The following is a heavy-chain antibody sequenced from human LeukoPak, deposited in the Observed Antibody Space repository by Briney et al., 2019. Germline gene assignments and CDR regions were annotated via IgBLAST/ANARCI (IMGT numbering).Heavy chain of an antibody. V-gene: IGHV3-30*03. CDR1: GFTFSSYG. CDR2: ISYDGSNK. D-gene: IGHD6-13*01. J-gene: IGHJ4*02. CDR3: ARDPSHIAAAGTFDY. Sequence: GGSLRLSCAASGFTFSSYGMHWVRQAPGKGLEWVAVISYDGSNKYYADSVKGRFTISRDNSKNTLYLQMNSLRAEDTAVYYCARDPSHIAAAGTFDYWGQGTLVTVSS.